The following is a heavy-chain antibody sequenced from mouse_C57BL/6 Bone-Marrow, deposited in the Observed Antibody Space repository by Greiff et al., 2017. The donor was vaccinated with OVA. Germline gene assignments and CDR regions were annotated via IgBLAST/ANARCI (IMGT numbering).Heavy chain of an antibody. D-gene: IGHD2-5*01. Sequence: EVKLVESGPGLVKPSQSLSLTCSVTGYSITSGYYWNWIRQFPGNKLEWMGYISYDGSNYYNPSLKNRISITRDTSKNQFFLKLNSVTTEDTATYYCARNAYYSNYDYYAMDYWGQGTSVTVSS. CDR1: GYSITSGYY. CDR2: ISYDGSN. V-gene: IGHV3-6*01. J-gene: IGHJ4*01. CDR3: ARNAYYSNYDYYAMDY.